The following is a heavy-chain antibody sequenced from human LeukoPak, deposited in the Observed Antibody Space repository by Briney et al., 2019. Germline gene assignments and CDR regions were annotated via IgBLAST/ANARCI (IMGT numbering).Heavy chain of an antibody. CDR2: ISYDGSNE. D-gene: IGHD3-10*01. CDR1: GFTFSSFS. V-gene: IGHV3-30*10. CDR3: ARGSWFGELLPFDY. Sequence: GSLRPFCAASGFTFSSFSKHLVRQASGKGLELVAVISYDGSNEYYTDSVRGRFSISRDNSKNTLYLQMNSLSAEDTAVYYCARGSWFGELLPFDYWGQGTLVTVSS. J-gene: IGHJ4*02.